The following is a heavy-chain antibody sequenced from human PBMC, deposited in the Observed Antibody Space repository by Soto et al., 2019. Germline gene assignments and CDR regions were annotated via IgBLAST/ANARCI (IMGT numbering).Heavy chain of an antibody. CDR1: GFTFSSYW. D-gene: IGHD3-3*01. CDR3: ARDLRFLEWLPYTHFDY. Sequence: GGSLRLSCAASGFTFSSYWMSWVRQAPGKGLEWVANIKQDGSEKYYVDSVKGRFTISRDNAKNSLYLQMNSLRAEDTAVYYCARDLRFLEWLPYTHFDYWGQGTLVTVSS. J-gene: IGHJ4*02. V-gene: IGHV3-7*03. CDR2: IKQDGSEK.